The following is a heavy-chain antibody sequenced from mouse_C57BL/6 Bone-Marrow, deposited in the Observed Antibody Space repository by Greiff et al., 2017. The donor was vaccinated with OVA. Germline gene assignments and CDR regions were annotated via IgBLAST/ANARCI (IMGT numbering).Heavy chain of an antibody. V-gene: IGHV10-1*01. D-gene: IGHD2-3*01. J-gene: IGHJ2*01. CDR2: IRSKSNNYAT. Sequence: EVQLVESGGGLVQPKGSLKLSCAASGFSFNTYAMNWVRQAPGKGLEWVARIRSKSNNYATYYADSVKDRFTISRDDSESMLYLQMNNLKTEDTAMYYCVRHRWLLNPFDYWGQGTTLTVSS. CDR1: GFSFNTYA. CDR3: VRHRWLLNPFDY.